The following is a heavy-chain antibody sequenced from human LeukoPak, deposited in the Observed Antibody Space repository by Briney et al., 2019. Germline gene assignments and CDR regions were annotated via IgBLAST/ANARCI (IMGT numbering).Heavy chain of an antibody. CDR1: GFTFSTYS. V-gene: IGHV3-21*01. J-gene: IGHJ4*02. CDR2: ISTSSSYI. D-gene: IGHD6-13*01. Sequence: PGGSLRLSCAASGFTFSTYSMNWVRQAPRTGLEWVSSISTSSSYIYYADSVKGRFTISRDNAKNSLYLQMNSLRAEDTAVYYCARRDKTAAGFYFDSWGQGTLVTVSS. CDR3: ARRDKTAAGFYFDS.